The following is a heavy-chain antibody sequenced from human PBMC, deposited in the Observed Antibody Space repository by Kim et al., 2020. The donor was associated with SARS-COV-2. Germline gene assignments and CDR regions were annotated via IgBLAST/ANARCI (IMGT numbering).Heavy chain of an antibody. Sequence: GGSLRLSCAASGFTFSGSAMHWVRQASGKGLEWVGRIRSKANSYATAYAASVKGRFTISRDDSKNTAYLQMNSLKTEDTAVYYCTRLVVTTHLGLGPWGQGTLVTVSS. CDR2: IRSKANSYAT. V-gene: IGHV3-73*01. CDR3: TRLVVTTHLGLGP. J-gene: IGHJ5*02. D-gene: IGHD2-21*02. CDR1: GFTFSGSA.